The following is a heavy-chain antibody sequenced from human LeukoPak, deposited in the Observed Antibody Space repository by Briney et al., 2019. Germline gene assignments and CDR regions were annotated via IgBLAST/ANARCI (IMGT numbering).Heavy chain of an antibody. V-gene: IGHV1-2*02. CDR1: GYTFTGYY. CDR2: INPNSGGT. CDR3: ARYRGYSGYDY. D-gene: IGHD5-12*01. J-gene: IGHJ4*02. Sequence: ASVKVSCKASGYTFTGYYMHWVGQAPGQGREWMGWINPNSGGTNYAQKFQGRVTMTRDTSISTAYMELSRLRSDDTAVYYCARYRGYSGYDYWGQGTLVAVSS.